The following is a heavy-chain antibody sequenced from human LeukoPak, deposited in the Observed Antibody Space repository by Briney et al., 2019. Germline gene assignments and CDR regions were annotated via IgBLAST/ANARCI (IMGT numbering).Heavy chain of an antibody. CDR3: ARDRSCTGGSCYMDV. CDR1: GFTVSSNY. V-gene: IGHV3-23*01. D-gene: IGHD2-15*01. J-gene: IGHJ6*03. Sequence: GGSPRLSCAASGFTVSSNYMTWVRQAPRKGLEWVSGISGSGDNTNYADSVKGRFTISRDNSKNTLSLQMSSLRVEDTAVYYCARDRSCTGGSCYMDVWGRGTTVTVSS. CDR2: ISGSGDNT.